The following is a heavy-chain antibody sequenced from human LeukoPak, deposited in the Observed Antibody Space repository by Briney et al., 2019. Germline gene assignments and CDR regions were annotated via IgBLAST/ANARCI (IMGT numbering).Heavy chain of an antibody. D-gene: IGHD1-26*01. V-gene: IGHV1-18*01. Sequence: ASVKVSCKASGYTFMSYSISWMRQAPGQGLGWMGRISGDNGNTNYAQRFQGRVTMTSDTSTSTVYMELRSLRSDDTAVYYCARSYQTGAPFDYWGQGTLVTVSS. J-gene: IGHJ4*02. CDR3: ARSYQTGAPFDY. CDR2: ISGDNGNT. CDR1: GYTFMSYS.